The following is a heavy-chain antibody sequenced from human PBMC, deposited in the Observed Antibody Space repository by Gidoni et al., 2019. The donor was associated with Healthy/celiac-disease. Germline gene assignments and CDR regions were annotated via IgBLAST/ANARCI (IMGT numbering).Heavy chain of an antibody. D-gene: IGHD3-3*01. Sequence: QVTLRESGPALVKPTQTLTLTCTFSGFSLSTSGLCVSWIRQPPGKALEWLALIDWDDDKYYSTSLKTRLTISKDTSKNQVVLTMTNMDPVDTATYYCARQDLEEGTGYFDYWGQGTLVTVSS. CDR2: IDWDDDK. J-gene: IGHJ4*02. V-gene: IGHV2-70*01. CDR1: GFSLSTSGLC. CDR3: ARQDLEEGTGYFDY.